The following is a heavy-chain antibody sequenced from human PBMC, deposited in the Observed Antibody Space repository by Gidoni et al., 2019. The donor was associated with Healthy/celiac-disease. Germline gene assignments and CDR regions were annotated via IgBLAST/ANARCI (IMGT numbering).Heavy chain of an antibody. CDR3: ARDTGSSFDY. J-gene: IGHJ4*02. V-gene: IGHV1-46*01. CDR2: LNPSGGST. Sequence: QVQLVQSGAAVKTPGASVTDSCKAPGYTFTSYYMHWVRQAPGQGLEWMGILNPSGGSTSYAQKFQGRVTMTRDTSTSRVYMELSSLRSEDTAVYYCARDTGSSFDYWGQGTLVTVSS. CDR1: GYTFTSYY. D-gene: IGHD3-10*01.